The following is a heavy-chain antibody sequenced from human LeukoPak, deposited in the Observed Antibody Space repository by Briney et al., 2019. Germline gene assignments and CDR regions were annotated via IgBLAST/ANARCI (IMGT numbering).Heavy chain of an antibody. J-gene: IGHJ4*02. Sequence: ASVKVSCKASGYTFTSYYMHWVRQAPGQGLEWMGIINPSVGRTSYAQKFQGRVTMTRDTSTSTVYMELSSLRSEDTAVYYCASLYSGYDHEPQYSSGWYPFDYWGQGTLVTVSS. D-gene: IGHD6-19*01. CDR2: INPSVGRT. CDR1: GYTFTSYY. CDR3: ASLYSGYDHEPQYSSGWYPFDY. V-gene: IGHV1-46*01.